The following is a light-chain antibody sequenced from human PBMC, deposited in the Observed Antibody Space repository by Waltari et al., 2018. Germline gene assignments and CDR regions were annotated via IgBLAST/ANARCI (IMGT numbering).Light chain of an antibody. CDR1: SSDVGGYTY. Sequence: QSALTQPRSVSGSPGQSVTISCTGTSSDVGGYTYVSWYQQHPDKAPKLIIYDINKRPSGVPDRFSGSKSGNTASLTISGLQAGDEADYYCCSYVGSNIYWVFGGGTKLTVL. CDR2: DIN. V-gene: IGLV2-11*01. CDR3: CSYVGSNIYWV. J-gene: IGLJ3*02.